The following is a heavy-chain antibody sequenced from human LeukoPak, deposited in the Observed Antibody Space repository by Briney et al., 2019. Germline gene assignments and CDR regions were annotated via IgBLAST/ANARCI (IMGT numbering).Heavy chain of an antibody. V-gene: IGHV3-21*01. Sequence: GGSLRLSCAASGFSFRDYTMNWVRQAPGKGLEWLASISSSSSYIYFANSVRGRFTISRDNAKNSLYLQMNSLRPEDTAVYYCAKDSPSRTATTEVPVDYWGQGTLVTVSS. J-gene: IGHJ4*02. CDR2: ISSSSSYI. CDR1: GFSFRDYT. D-gene: IGHD1/OR15-1a*01. CDR3: AKDSPSRTATTEVPVDY.